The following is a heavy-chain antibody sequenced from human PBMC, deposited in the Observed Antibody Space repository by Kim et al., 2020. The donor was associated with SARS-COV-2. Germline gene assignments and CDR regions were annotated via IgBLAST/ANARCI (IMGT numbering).Heavy chain of an antibody. Sequence: GESLKISCKGSGYSLTSYWISWVRQMPGKGLEWMGRIDPSDSYINNSPSFEGHVTISADKATNTAYLQWSSLKASDTAMYYCARQVVDNSGFDYWGQGTL. D-gene: IGHD6-25*01. J-gene: IGHJ4*02. CDR2: IDPSDSYI. V-gene: IGHV5-10-1*01. CDR3: ARQVVDNSGFDY. CDR1: GYSLTSYW.